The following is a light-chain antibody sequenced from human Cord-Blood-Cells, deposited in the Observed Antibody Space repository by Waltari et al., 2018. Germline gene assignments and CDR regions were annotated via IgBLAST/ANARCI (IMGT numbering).Light chain of an antibody. V-gene: IGKV4-1*01. CDR3: QQYYSTPFT. Sequence: DIVMTQSPDSLAVSLGERATINCKSSQSVLYSSNNKNYLAWYQQKPGQPPKLLIYWASTREAGVPDRFSGRGSGTDFTLTINSLQAEDVAVYYCQQYYSTPFTFGPGTKVDIK. J-gene: IGKJ3*01. CDR2: WAS. CDR1: QSVLYSSNNKNY.